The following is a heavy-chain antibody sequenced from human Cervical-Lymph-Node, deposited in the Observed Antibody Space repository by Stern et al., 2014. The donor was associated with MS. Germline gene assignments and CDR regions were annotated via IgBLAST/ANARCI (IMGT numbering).Heavy chain of an antibody. Sequence: VQLVASGGGVVQPGRSLRLSCAASGFTFSSYAMHWVRQAPGKGLEWVAVISYDGSNKYYADSVKGRFTISRDNSKNTLYLQMNSLRAEDTAVYYCARETVAGIYYYYGMDVWGQGTTVTVSS. CDR1: GFTFSSYA. V-gene: IGHV3-30*01. J-gene: IGHJ6*02. CDR2: ISYDGSNK. D-gene: IGHD6-19*01. CDR3: ARETVAGIYYYYGMDV.